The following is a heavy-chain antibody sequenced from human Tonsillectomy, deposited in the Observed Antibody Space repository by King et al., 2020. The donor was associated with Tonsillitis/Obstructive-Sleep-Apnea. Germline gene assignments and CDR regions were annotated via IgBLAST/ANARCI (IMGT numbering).Heavy chain of an antibody. CDR3: ARADSSGYFDY. V-gene: IGHV4-59*08. D-gene: IGHD3-22*01. CDR1: GGSISSYY. J-gene: IGHJ4*02. Sequence: VQLQESGPGLVKPSETLSLTCTASGGSISSYYWSWIRPPPGKGLAWVGYIYYSGSTNYDPSLKGRVTISVDTSRDQFSLKLSSVTAADTAVYYCARADSSGYFDYWGQGTLVTVSS. CDR2: IYYSGST.